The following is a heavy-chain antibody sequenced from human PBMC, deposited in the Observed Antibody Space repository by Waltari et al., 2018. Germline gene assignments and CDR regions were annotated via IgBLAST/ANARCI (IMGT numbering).Heavy chain of an antibody. Sequence: QLQLQESGPGLVKHSETLSLTCSVSVVSITTNRHYWGWIRQPPGQGLEWIGTISYNGATYSSPSLRSRVTIFRDTSKNQLSLKLGSVTAADTAFYYCATYIGASLGTAAFDVWGQGTMVTVSS. D-gene: IGHD5-12*01. CDR3: ATYIGASLGTAAFDV. J-gene: IGHJ3*01. CDR1: VVSITTNRHY. V-gene: IGHV4-39*01. CDR2: ISYNGAT.